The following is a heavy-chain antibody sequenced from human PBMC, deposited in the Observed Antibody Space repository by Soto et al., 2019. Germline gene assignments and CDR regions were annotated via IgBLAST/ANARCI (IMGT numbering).Heavy chain of an antibody. J-gene: IGHJ4*02. CDR2: ISGSGGST. Sequence: GGSLRLSCAASGFTFSSYAMSWVRQAPGKGLEWVSAISGSGGSTYYADSVKGRFTISRDNSKNTLYLQMNSLRAEDTAVYYCAKMGGRIVATIREPLDYWGQGTLVTVSS. V-gene: IGHV3-23*01. CDR1: GFTFSSYA. D-gene: IGHD5-12*01. CDR3: AKMGGRIVATIREPLDY.